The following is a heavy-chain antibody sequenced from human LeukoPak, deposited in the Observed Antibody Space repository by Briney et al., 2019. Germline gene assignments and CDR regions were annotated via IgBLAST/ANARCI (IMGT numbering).Heavy chain of an antibody. CDR1: GFTFSSYG. CDR2: IWYDGSNK. V-gene: IGHV3-33*01. D-gene: IGHD6-6*01. J-gene: IGHJ6*02. CDR3: ARDRVVRDYYYYGMDV. Sequence: PGGSLRLSCAASGFTFSSYGMRWVRQAPGKGLEWVAVIWYDGSNKYYADSVKGRFTISRDNSKNTLYLQMNSLRAEDTAVYYCARDRVVRDYYYYGMDVWGQGTTVTVSS.